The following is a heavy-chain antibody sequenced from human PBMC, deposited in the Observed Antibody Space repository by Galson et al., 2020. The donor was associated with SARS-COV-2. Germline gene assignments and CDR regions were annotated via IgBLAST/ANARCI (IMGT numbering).Heavy chain of an antibody. Sequence: GGSLRLSCAASGFTFSSYWMHWVRQAPGKGLVWVSRINSDGSSTSYADSVKGRFTISRDNAKNTLYLQMNSLRAEDTAVYYCARVPQRWLQSPAVDYWGQGTLVTVSS. D-gene: IGHD5-12*01. J-gene: IGHJ4*02. CDR1: GFTFSSYW. V-gene: IGHV3-74*01. CDR2: INSDGSST. CDR3: ARVPQRWLQSPAVDY.